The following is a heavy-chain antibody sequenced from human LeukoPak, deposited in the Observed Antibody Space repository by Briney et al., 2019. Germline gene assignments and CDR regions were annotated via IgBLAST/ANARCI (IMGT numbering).Heavy chain of an antibody. J-gene: IGHJ6*02. CDR1: GGSISSYY. CDR2: IYYSGST. Sequence: SETLSLTCTVSGGSISSYYWSWIRQPPGKGLEWIGYIYYSGSTNYNPSLKSRVTISVDTSKNQFSLKLSPVTAADTAVHYCARLYTPTNEWLLSGPVGYGMDVWGQGTTVTVSS. CDR3: ARLYTPTNEWLLSGPVGYGMDV. D-gene: IGHD3-3*01. V-gene: IGHV4-59*08.